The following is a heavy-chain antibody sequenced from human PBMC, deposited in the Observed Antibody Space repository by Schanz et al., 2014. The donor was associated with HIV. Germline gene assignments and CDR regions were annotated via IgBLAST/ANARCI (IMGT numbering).Heavy chain of an antibody. V-gene: IGHV1-69*06. CDR1: GGPFSNYA. D-gene: IGHD2-15*01. CDR3: ARGGNCSGGSCSPWYFDY. J-gene: IGHJ4*02. CDR2: ISPMLETV. Sequence: QVQLVQSGAEVRKPGTSVMVSCKASGGPFSNYALNWVRQAPGQGLEWMGGISPMLETVNYGHKFYGRVTIAADKSPSAGFMELTSLRSDDTAVDYCARGGNCSGGSCSPWYFDYWGQGTLVTVSS.